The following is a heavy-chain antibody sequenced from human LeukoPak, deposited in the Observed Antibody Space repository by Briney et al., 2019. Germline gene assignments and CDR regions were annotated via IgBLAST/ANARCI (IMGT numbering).Heavy chain of an antibody. Sequence: GESLKIPCKGSGYRFTSYWIGWVRQMPGKGLEWMGIIYPGDSDTRYRPSFQGQVTNSADQSISPAYLQWSSLKASDTAMYYCARGRRYCSGGSCYADAFDIWGQGTMVTVSS. V-gene: IGHV5-51*01. D-gene: IGHD2-15*01. CDR2: IYPGDSDT. CDR1: GYRFTSYW. J-gene: IGHJ3*02. CDR3: ARGRRYCSGGSCYADAFDI.